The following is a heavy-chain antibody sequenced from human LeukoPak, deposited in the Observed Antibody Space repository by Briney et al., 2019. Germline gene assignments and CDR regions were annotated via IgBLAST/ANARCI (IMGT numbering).Heavy chain of an antibody. V-gene: IGHV1-3*01. CDR3: ARGANYYDSSGSSNWLGP. D-gene: IGHD3-22*01. CDR1: GYVFSDSA. J-gene: IGHJ5*02. Sequence: ASVKVSCTTSGYVFSDSAMHWVRQAPGQRLEWMGWINAGNGYTRYSQKFQGRVTMTGDTSASTVYMQLRSLRSEDTAVYYCARGANYYDSSGSSNWLGPWGRGTLVTVSS. CDR2: INAGNGYT.